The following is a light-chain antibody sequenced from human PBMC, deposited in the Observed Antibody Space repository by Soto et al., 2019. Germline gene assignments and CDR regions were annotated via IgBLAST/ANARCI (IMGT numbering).Light chain of an antibody. V-gene: IGLV2-14*01. J-gene: IGLJ1*01. CDR3: SSYTSSSTLRV. CDR1: SSDVGGYNY. CDR2: EVS. Sequence: QSVLTQPASVSGSPGQSITISCTGTSSDVGGYNYVSWYQQHPGKAPKLMIYEVSNRPSGVSNRLSGSKSGNTASLTISGLQAEDEADYYCSSYTSSSTLRVFGTGTKVTVL.